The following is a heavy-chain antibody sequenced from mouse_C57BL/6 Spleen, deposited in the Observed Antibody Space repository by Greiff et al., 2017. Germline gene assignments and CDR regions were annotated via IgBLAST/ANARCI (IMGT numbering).Heavy chain of an antibody. CDR1: GFTFSSYA. V-gene: IGHV5-9-1*02. CDR2: ISSGGDYI. J-gene: IGHJ3*01. CDR3: TRDRDDGYWFAY. Sequence: EVKLVESGEGLVKPGGSLKLSCAASGFTFSSYAMSWVRQTPEKRLEWVAYISSGGDYIYYADTVKGRFTISRDNARNTLYLQMSSLKSEDTAMYYCTRDRDDGYWFAYWGQGALVTVSA. D-gene: IGHD2-3*01.